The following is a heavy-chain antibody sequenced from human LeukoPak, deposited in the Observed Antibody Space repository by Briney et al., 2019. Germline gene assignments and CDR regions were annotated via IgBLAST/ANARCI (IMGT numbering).Heavy chain of an antibody. D-gene: IGHD4-11*01. V-gene: IGHV3-48*04. Sequence: PGGSLRLSCAASGFTFSSYSMNWVRQAPGKGLEWVSYISSSSTIYYADSVKGRFTISRDNAKNSLYLQMNSLRAEDTAVYYCARILPRQYRPPYYYYMDVWGKGTTVTVSS. J-gene: IGHJ6*03. CDR2: ISSSSTI. CDR1: GFTFSSYS. CDR3: ARILPRQYRPPYYYYMDV.